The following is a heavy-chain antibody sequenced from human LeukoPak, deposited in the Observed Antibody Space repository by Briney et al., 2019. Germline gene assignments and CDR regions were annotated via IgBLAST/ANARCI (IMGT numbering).Heavy chain of an antibody. D-gene: IGHD4-23*01. CDR3: ATFSYAGNAGGSVGY. CDR2: ISGSGDT. CDR1: GFTFSSYA. J-gene: IGHJ4*02. Sequence: GGSLRLSCAASGFTFSSYAMGWVRQAPGKGLEWVSAISGSGDTYYADSVKGRFTISRDTSKNTVDLQMNSLRSEDAAVYYCATFSYAGNAGGSVGYWGQGTLVTVSS. V-gene: IGHV3-23*01.